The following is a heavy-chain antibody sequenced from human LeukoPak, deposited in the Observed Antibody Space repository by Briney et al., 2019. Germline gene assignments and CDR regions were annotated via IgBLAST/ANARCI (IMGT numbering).Heavy chain of an antibody. CDR2: ITHSGIT. Sequence: ASETLSLTCAVYGASFSDYYWSWIRQPPGKGLEWIGEITHSGITTYNPSLKGRVSISVDMSKSQISLKLSSVTAADTAVYYCARGRSSMVRGYYYYYMDVWGKGTTVTISS. CDR3: ARGRSSMVRGYYYYYMDV. V-gene: IGHV4-34*01. CDR1: GASFSDYY. D-gene: IGHD3-10*01. J-gene: IGHJ6*03.